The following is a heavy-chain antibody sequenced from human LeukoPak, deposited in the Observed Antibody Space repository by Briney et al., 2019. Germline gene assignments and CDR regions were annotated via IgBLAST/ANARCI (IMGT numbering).Heavy chain of an antibody. D-gene: IGHD5-18*01. CDR3: ARGFSYQDWFDP. Sequence: PSQTLSLTCTVSGDSISSGSYYWSWIRQPPGKGLEWIGYIYYSGSTNYNPSLKSRVTISVDTSKNQFSLKLSSVTAADTAVYYCARGFSYQDWFDPWGQGTLVTVSS. CDR1: GDSISSGSYY. CDR2: IYYSGST. J-gene: IGHJ5*02. V-gene: IGHV4-61*01.